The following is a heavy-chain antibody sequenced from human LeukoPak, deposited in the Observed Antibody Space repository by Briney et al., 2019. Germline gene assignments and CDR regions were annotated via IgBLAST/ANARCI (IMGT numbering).Heavy chain of an antibody. CDR2: FDPEDGGT. CDR1: GYTLTELS. J-gene: IGHJ4*02. V-gene: IGHV1-24*01. D-gene: IGHD3-10*01. Sequence: ASVTVSCKCTGYTLTELSMHWVRQAPGKGLEWMGGFDPEDGGTIYAQKFHGTLTMTDDTSIDTAYMEFTSLRSEDTAVYYCATHGLGGFLWFGDLPDWGQGTLVTVSS. CDR3: ATHGLGGFLWFGDLPD.